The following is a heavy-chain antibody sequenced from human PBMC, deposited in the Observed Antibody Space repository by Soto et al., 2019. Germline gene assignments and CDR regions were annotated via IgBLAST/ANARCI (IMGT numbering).Heavy chain of an antibody. CDR1: GYTFTTYA. CDR2: INTGNGRT. D-gene: IGHD4-17*01. Sequence: GASVKVSCKASGYTFTTYAIHWVRQAPGQRLEWMGWINTGNGRTKYSPKFQGRVTITRDTSASTVYMELSSLRSEDTALYYCARDVHGDYVLDYWGQGTLVTVPQ. J-gene: IGHJ4*02. CDR3: ARDVHGDYVLDY. V-gene: IGHV1-3*04.